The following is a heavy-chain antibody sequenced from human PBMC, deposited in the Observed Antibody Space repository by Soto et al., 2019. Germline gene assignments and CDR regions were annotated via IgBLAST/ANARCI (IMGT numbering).Heavy chain of an antibody. CDR3: AGVRGYYDSSGYYYGFDS. J-gene: IGHJ4*02. CDR1: GFTFSSYD. D-gene: IGHD3-22*01. V-gene: IGHV3-13*01. CDR2: IGTAGDT. Sequence: GGSLRLSCAASGFTFSSYDMHWVCQATGKGLEWVSAIGTAGDTYYPGSVKGRFTISRENSKNSLYLQMNSLRAGDTAVYYCAGVRGYYDSSGYYYGFDSWGQGTLDTVS.